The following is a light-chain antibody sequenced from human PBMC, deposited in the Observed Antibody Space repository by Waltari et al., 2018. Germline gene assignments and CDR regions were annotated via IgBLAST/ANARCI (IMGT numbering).Light chain of an antibody. Sequence: AIRITQSPSSLSASTGDRVTITCRASQGISSYLAWYQQKPGKAPKFLFYAAATLQSGGPSRFSGSGSGTDFTLTISCLQSEDFASYYCQQYYSHPPTFGQGTKVENK. CDR3: QQYYSHPPT. J-gene: IGKJ1*01. CDR1: QGISSY. V-gene: IGKV1-8*01. CDR2: AAA.